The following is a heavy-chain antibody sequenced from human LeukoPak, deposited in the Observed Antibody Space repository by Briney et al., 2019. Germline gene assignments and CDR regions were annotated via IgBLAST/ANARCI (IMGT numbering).Heavy chain of an antibody. CDR3: ARVAPNYDFWSGYSYYMDV. CDR2: IYYSGST. V-gene: IGHV4-59*01. D-gene: IGHD3-3*01. CDR1: GGSISTYH. J-gene: IGHJ6*03. Sequence: SETLSLTCSVSGGSISTYHWNWIRKPPGKGLEWIGYIYYSGSTNYNPSLKSRVTISVDTSKNQFSLKLSSVTAADTAVYYCARVAPNYDFWSGYSYYMDVWGKGTTVTVSS.